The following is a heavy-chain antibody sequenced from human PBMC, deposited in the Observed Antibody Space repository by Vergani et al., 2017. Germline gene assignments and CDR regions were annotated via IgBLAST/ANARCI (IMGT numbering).Heavy chain of an antibody. CDR2: IYHSGGA. CDR3: ARTESFILRYFHWAL. CDR1: GGSISRRSYY. D-gene: IGHD3-9*01. Sequence: QLHLQESGPGLVKPSETLSLTRTVPGGSISRRSYYWGWIRQPPGKGLEWIGYIYHSGGAYYNPSLKGRVTISVDTSKNQFSLEVTSVTAADTAIYFCARTESFILRYFHWALWGQGTLVTVSS. J-gene: IGHJ4*02. V-gene: IGHV4-39*01.